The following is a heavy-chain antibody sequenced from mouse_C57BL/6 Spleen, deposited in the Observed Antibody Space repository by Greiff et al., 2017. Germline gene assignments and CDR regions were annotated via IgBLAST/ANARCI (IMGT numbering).Heavy chain of an antibody. Sequence: VQLQQSGPELVKPGASVKMSCKASGYTFTDYNMHWVKQSHGKSLEWIGYINPNNGGTSYNPKFKGKATLTVNKSSSTAYMELRSLTSEDSAVYYCAREGWLRRGVWFAYWGQGTLVTVSA. J-gene: IGHJ3*01. CDR1: GYTFTDYN. D-gene: IGHD2-2*01. V-gene: IGHV1-22*01. CDR2: INPNNGGT. CDR3: AREGWLRRGVWFAY.